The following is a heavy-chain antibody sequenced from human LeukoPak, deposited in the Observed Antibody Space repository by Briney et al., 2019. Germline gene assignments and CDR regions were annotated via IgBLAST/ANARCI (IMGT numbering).Heavy chain of an antibody. V-gene: IGHV3-23*01. J-gene: IGHJ4*02. Sequence: GGSLRLSCLTSGFTFSTNAMSWVRQAPGKGLEWISGISGSGASTYYADSVTGRFTISRDNSRNTLYLQMNSLRGDDTAVYYCATDRNSGKYYDYWGQGTLVTVSS. CDR1: GFTFSTNA. CDR3: ATDRNSGKYYDY. D-gene: IGHD1-26*01. CDR2: ISGSGAST.